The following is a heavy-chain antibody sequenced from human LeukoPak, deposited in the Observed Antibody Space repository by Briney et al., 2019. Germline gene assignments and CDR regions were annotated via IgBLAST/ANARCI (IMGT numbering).Heavy chain of an antibody. Sequence: GGSLRLSCAASGFTFSSYGMHWVRQAPGKGLEWVAFIRYDGSNKYYADSVKGRFTISRDNSKNTLYLQMNSLRAEDTAVYYCARDLFFFGQQWLVSQPDYWGQGTLVTVSS. CDR1: GFTFSSYG. V-gene: IGHV3-30*02. J-gene: IGHJ4*02. D-gene: IGHD6-19*01. CDR3: ARDLFFFGQQWLVSQPDY. CDR2: IRYDGSNK.